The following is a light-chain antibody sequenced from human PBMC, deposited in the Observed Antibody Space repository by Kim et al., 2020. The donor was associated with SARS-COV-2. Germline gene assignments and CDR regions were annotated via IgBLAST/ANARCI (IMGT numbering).Light chain of an antibody. V-gene: IGKV1-NL1*01. CDR3: QQYYSHPLT. CDR1: QGISNS. CDR2: ATS. J-gene: IGKJ4*01. Sequence: DIQMTQSPSSLSASVGDRLTLTCRASQGISNSLAWYQQKPGKAPKLLLSATSKLECGVPSRFSGSGSGTTYTLTISSLQPEDFGTYYCQQYYSHPLTSGGGTKVDIK.